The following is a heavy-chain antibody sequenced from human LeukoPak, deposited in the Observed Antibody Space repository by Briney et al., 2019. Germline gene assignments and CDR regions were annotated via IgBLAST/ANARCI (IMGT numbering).Heavy chain of an antibody. CDR3: ARIEEEGAFDI. J-gene: IGHJ3*02. CDR2: INHSGST. CDR1: GGSISSYY. Sequence: SETLSLTCTVSGGSISSYYWSWIRQPPGKGLEWIGEINHSGSTNYNPSLKSRVTISVDTSKNQFSLKLSSVTAADTAVYYCARIEEEGAFDIWGQGTMVTVSS. V-gene: IGHV4-34*01.